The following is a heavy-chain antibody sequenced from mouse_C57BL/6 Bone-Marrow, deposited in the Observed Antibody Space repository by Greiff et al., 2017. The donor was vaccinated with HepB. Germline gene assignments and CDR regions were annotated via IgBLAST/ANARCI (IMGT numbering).Heavy chain of an antibody. V-gene: IGHV1-69*01. CDR2: IDPADSYT. Sequence: QVQLQQSGPELVMPGASVKLSCKASGYTFTSYWMHWVKQRPGQGLEWIGVIDPADSYTNYNQKFKGKATLTVDKSSSTAYMQLSSLTSEDSAVYYCAFYYYVAMGFCGQGTSVPVSS. CDR1: GYTFTSYW. J-gene: IGHJ4*01. CDR3: AFYYYVAMGF. D-gene: IGHD1-1*01.